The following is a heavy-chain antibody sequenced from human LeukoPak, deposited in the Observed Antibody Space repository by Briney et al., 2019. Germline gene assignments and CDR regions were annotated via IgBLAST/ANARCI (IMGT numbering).Heavy chain of an antibody. D-gene: IGHD3-22*01. CDR2: ISSSDSTI. CDR3: ARINFYDTSGYYYLGGWFDP. Sequence: GGSLRLSCAASGFTFSSYGMSWVRQAPGKGPEWVSYISSSDSTIYYADSVKGRFTISRDNAKNSLYLQMNSLRAEDTAVYYCARINFYDTSGYYYLGGWFDPWGQGTLVTVSS. V-gene: IGHV3-48*04. J-gene: IGHJ5*02. CDR1: GFTFSSYG.